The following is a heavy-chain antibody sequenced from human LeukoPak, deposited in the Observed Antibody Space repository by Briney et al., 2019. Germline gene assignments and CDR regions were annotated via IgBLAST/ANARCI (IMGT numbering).Heavy chain of an antibody. V-gene: IGHV3-7*01. J-gene: IGHJ4*02. CDR3: ARKISIAVAATDY. CDR2: IKQDGSEK. D-gene: IGHD6-19*01. CDR1: GFTFSSYW. Sequence: PGGSLRLSCAASGFTFSSYWMSWVRQAPGKGLEWVANIKQDGSEKYYVDSVKGRFTISRDNAKNSLYLQMNSLRAEDTAVYYCARKISIAVAATDYWGQGTLVTVSS.